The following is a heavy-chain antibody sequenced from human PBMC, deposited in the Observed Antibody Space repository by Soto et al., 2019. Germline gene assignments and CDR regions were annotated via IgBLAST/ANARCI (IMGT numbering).Heavy chain of an antibody. CDR1: GFPFSGSA. Sequence: EVQLVESGGGLVQPGGSLKLSCAASGFPFSGSAMHWVRQASGKGLGGVGRIRSKANSYATAYAASVKGRFTISRDDSKNTAYLQMNSLKTEDTAVYYCTRRSSGYCSGGSCYNDYWGQGTLVTVSS. J-gene: IGHJ4*02. CDR2: IRSKANSYAT. V-gene: IGHV3-73*02. D-gene: IGHD2-15*01. CDR3: TRRSSGYCSGGSCYNDY.